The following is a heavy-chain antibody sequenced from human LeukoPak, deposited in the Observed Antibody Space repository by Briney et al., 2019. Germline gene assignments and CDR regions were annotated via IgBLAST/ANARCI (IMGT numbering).Heavy chain of an antibody. V-gene: IGHV4-61*02. CDR3: ARGGWLQPFDY. Sequence: SQTLSLTCTVSGGSISSGSYYWSWIRQPAGKGLEWIGRIYTSGSTNCNPSLKSRVIISVDTSKNQFSLKLSSVTAADTAVYYCARGGWLQPFDYWGQGTLVTVSS. CDR2: IYTSGST. D-gene: IGHD5-24*01. J-gene: IGHJ4*02. CDR1: GGSISSGSYY.